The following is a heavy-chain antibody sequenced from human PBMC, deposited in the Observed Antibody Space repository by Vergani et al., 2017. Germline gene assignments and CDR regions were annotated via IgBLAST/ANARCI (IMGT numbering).Heavy chain of an antibody. D-gene: IGHD1-1*01. J-gene: IGHJ4*02. CDR2: IYHSGST. V-gene: IGHV4-4*02. CDR1: GGSISSSKW. Sequence: QVQLQESGPGLVKPSGTLSLTCAVSGGSISSSKWWSWVRQPPGKGLEWIGEIYHSGSTNYNPSLKSRVTISVEKSKNQFSLKLGSVTAADTAVYYCARATSTDYYFNYWGQGTLVTVSS. CDR3: ARATSTDYYFNY.